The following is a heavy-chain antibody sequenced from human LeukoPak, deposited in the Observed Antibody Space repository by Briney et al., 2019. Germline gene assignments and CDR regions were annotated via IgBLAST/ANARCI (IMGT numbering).Heavy chain of an antibody. D-gene: IGHD6-13*01. CDR3: AKDITLGGAAAGPIAH. CDR2: ISWNSGSI. Sequence: GRSLRLSRAASGFTFDDYAMHWVRQAPGKGLEWVSGISWNSGSIGYADSVKGRFTISRDNAKNSLYLQMNSLRAEDTALYYCAKDITLGGAAAGPIAHWGQGTLVTVSS. CDR1: GFTFDDYA. J-gene: IGHJ5*02. V-gene: IGHV3-9*01.